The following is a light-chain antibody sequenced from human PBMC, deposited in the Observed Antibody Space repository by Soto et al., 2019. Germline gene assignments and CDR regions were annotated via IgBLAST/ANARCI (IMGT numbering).Light chain of an antibody. V-gene: IGLV2-8*01. CDR1: SSDVGGYNY. CDR3: SSYTTSVRV. CDR2: EVT. J-gene: IGLJ1*01. Sequence: QSVLTQPPSASGSPGQSVTISCTGTSSDVGGYNYVSWYQQYPGKAPKLLIYEVTKRPSGVPDRFSGSKSGNTASLTVSGLQIDDEADYYCSSYTTSVRVFGTGTRSPS.